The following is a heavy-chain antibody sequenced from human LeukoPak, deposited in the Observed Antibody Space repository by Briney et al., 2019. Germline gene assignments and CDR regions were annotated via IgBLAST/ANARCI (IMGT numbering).Heavy chain of an antibody. V-gene: IGHV4-39*07. D-gene: IGHD5-12*01. J-gene: IGHJ4*02. CDR1: GGSISSSSYY. Sequence: SETLSLTCTVSGGSISSSSYYWGRIRQPPGKGLEWIGSIYYSGSTYYNPSLKSRVTISVDTSKNQFSLKLSSVTAADTAVYYCARDGAEWLHSNGDPYFDYWGQGTLVTVSS. CDR2: IYYSGST. CDR3: ARDGAEWLHSNGDPYFDY.